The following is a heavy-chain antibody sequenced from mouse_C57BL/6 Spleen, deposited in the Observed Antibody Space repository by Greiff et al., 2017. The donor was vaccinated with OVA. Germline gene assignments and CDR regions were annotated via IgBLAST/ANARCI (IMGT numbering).Heavy chain of an antibody. V-gene: IGHV1-80*01. J-gene: IGHJ2*01. CDR3: ARRITTVVGDY. CDR2: IYPGDGDT. D-gene: IGHD1-1*01. CDR1: GYAFSSYW. Sequence: VQLQQSGAELVKPGASVKISCKASGYAFSSYWMNWVKQRPGKGLEWIGQIYPGDGDTNYNGKLKGQATLTADKSSNTAYMQLSSLTSEDSAVYFCARRITTVVGDYWGQGTTLTVSS.